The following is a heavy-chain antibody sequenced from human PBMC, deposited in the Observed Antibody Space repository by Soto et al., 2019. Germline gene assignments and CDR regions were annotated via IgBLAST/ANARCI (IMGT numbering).Heavy chain of an antibody. D-gene: IGHD2-21*02. CDR1: GFTFSSYS. CDR3: ARDQGAGGGNSLDY. Sequence: EVQLVESGGGLVKPGGSLRLSCAASGFTFSSYSMNWVRQAPGKGLEWVSSISSSSSYIYYADSVKGRFTISRDNAKNSLSRQMNSLRAEDTAVYYCARDQGAGGGNSLDYWGQGTLFTVSS. V-gene: IGHV3-21*01. J-gene: IGHJ4*02. CDR2: ISSSSSYI.